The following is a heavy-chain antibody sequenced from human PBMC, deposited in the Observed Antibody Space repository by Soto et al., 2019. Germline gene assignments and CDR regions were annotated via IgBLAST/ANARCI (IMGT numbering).Heavy chain of an antibody. CDR1: GFTFSSYS. D-gene: IGHD6-13*01. V-gene: IGHV3-21*01. CDR3: ARVRIGSSWEIDY. CDR2: ISSSSSYI. J-gene: IGHJ4*02. Sequence: GGSLRLSCAASGFTFSSYSMNWVRQAPGKGLEWVSSISSSSSYIYYADSVKGRFTISRDNAKNSLYLQMNSLRAEDTAVYYCARVRIGSSWEIDYWGQGTLVTVSS.